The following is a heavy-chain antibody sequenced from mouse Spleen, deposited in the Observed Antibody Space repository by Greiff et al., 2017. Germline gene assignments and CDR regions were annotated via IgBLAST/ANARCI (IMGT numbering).Heavy chain of an antibody. CDR3: ARSYGYDKAWFAY. CDR2: INPNNGGT. J-gene: IGHJ3*01. Sequence: EVQLQQSGPELVKPGASVKMSCKASGYTFTDYNMNWVKQSPGKSLEWIGYINPNNGGTSYNQKFKGKATLTVNKSSSTAYMELRSLTSEDSAVYYCARSYGYDKAWFAYWGQGTLVTVSA. V-gene: IGHV1-22*01. D-gene: IGHD2-2*01. CDR1: GYTFTDYN.